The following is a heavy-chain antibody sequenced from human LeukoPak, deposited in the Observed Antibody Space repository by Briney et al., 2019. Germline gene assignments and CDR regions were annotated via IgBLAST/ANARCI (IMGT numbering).Heavy chain of an antibody. CDR3: ASAPRITMVQGVIGWPYYFDY. CDR1: GGSISSGDYY. Sequence: PSQTLSLTCTVSGGSISSGDYYWGWIRQPPGKGLEWIGYIYYSGSTYYNPSVKSRVTISVDTSKTQFSLKLSSVTAADTAVYYCASAPRITMVQGVIGWPYYFDYWGQGTLVTVSS. D-gene: IGHD3-10*01. V-gene: IGHV4-30-4*08. J-gene: IGHJ4*02. CDR2: IYYSGST.